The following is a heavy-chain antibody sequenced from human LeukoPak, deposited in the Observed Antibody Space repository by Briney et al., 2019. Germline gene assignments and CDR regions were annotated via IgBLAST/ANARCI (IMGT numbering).Heavy chain of an antibody. J-gene: IGHJ3*02. CDR1: EFTFSSYG. Sequence: SGGSLRLSCAASEFTFSSYGMSWVRQAPGRGLEWVSSISGSGGSTQYADSVQGRFAISRDNSKNVLYLQMNSLRAEDTAVYFCARDPNGDYIGTFDMWGRGTMVSVSS. V-gene: IGHV3-23*01. CDR3: ARDPNGDYIGTFDM. CDR2: ISGSGGST. D-gene: IGHD4-17*01.